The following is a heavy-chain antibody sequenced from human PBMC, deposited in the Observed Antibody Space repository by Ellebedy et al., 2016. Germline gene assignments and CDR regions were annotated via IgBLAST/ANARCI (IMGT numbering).Heavy chain of an antibody. CDR3: ARDSQDSSGWYYGMDV. CDR1: GFTFSDYY. V-gene: IGHV3-11*05. CDR2: ISSSSSYT. Sequence: AGSLRLSXAVSGFTFSDYYMSWIRQAPGKGLEWVSYISSSSSYTNYADSVKGRFTISRDNAKNSLYLQMNSLRAEDTAVYYCARDSQDSSGWYYGMDVWGQGTTVTVSS. D-gene: IGHD6-19*01. J-gene: IGHJ6*02.